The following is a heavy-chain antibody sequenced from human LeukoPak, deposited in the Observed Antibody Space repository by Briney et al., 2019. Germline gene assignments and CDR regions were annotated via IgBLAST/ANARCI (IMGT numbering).Heavy chain of an antibody. D-gene: IGHD5-18*01. J-gene: IGHJ3*02. V-gene: IGHV3-21*01. CDR1: GFTFSSYS. Sequence: GGSLRLSCAASGFTFSSYSMNWVRQAPGKGLEWVSSISSSSSYIYYADSVKGRFTISRDNAKNSLYLQMNSLRAEDTAVYYCAKGIQLWFSDAFDIWGQGTMVTVSS. CDR2: ISSSSSYI. CDR3: AKGIQLWFSDAFDI.